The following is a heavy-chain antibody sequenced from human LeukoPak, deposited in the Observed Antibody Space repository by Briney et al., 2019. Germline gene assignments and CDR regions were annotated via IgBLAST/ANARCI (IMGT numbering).Heavy chain of an antibody. V-gene: IGHV4-59*01. J-gene: IGHJ4*02. CDR3: ARVQVRELFPDF. CDR2: IYDSGST. CDR1: GGSINSYY. D-gene: IGHD3-10*01. Sequence: SETLSLTCTVSGGSINSYYWSWIRQLPGKGLQSIGYIYDSGSTRYNPPLKSRVTMSVDTSNNQFSMNLTSVTAADTAVYYCARVQVRELFPDFWGQGTLVTVSS.